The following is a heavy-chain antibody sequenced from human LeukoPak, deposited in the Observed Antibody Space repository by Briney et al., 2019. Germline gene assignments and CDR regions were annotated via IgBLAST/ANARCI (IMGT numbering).Heavy chain of an antibody. CDR2: IYYSGST. V-gene: IGHV4-39*01. CDR3: ARQDYGDYAFDY. Sequence: SETLSLTCSVSGGSISSSSYYWGWIRQSPGKGLEWIGNIYYSGSTYFNPSLKSRVTISVDTSKNQFSLKLSSVTAADTAVYYCARQDYGDYAFDYWGQGTLVTVSS. J-gene: IGHJ4*02. CDR1: GGSISSSSYY. D-gene: IGHD4-17*01.